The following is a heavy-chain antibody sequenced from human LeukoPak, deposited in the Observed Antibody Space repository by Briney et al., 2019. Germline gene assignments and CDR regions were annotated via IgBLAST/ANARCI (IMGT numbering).Heavy chain of an antibody. V-gene: IGHV4-38-2*02. Sequence: PSETLSLTCTVSGYSISSGYYWGWIRQPPGKGLEWIGSIYYSGSTYYNPSLKSRVTISVDTSKNQFSLKLSSVTAADTAVYYCARDIVGATYRGYFDYWGQGTLVTVSS. CDR3: ARDIVGATYRGYFDY. D-gene: IGHD1-26*01. CDR1: GYSISSGYY. J-gene: IGHJ4*02. CDR2: IYYSGST.